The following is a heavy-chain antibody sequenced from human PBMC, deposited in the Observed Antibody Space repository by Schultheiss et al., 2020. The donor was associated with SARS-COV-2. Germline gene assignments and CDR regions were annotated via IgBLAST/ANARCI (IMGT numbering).Heavy chain of an antibody. CDR2: IHLSGTT. CDR1: GGSISNYNW. CDR3: ARSVQLYAFDI. Sequence: SQTLSLTCVVSGGSISNYNWWNWVRQSPGKGLEWIGRIHLSGTTNYNPSLKSRITISVDTSKNQFSLKLSSVTAADTAVYYCARSVQLYAFDIWGQGTMVTVSS. D-gene: IGHD6-13*01. V-gene: IGHV4-4*02. J-gene: IGHJ3*02.